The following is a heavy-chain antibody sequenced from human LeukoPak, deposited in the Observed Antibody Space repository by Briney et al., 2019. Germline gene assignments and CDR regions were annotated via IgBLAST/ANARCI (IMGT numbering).Heavy chain of an antibody. J-gene: IGHJ6*03. CDR3: ARRMGAYYYMDV. Sequence: GGSLRLSCAASGFTFDDYGMSWVRQAPGRGLEWVSGINWNGGSTGYADSVKGRFTISRDNAKNSLSLEMNSLRAEDTAFYYCARRMGAYYYMDVWGTGTMVTVSS. V-gene: IGHV3-20*04. CDR2: INWNGGST. D-gene: IGHD3-16*01. CDR1: GFTFDDYG.